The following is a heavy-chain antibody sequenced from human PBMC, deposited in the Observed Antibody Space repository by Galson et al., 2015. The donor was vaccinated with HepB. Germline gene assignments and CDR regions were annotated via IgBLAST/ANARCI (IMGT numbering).Heavy chain of an antibody. CDR2: TYYRSKWYN. J-gene: IGHJ4*02. CDR1: GDSVSNNNVA. CDR3: ARTGGGYFDY. D-gene: IGHD3-16*01. V-gene: IGHV6-1*01. Sequence: CAISGDSVSNNNVAWDWIRQSPSRGLEWLGRTYYRSKWYNNYAVSVKSRITINPDTSKNQFSLQLNSVTLEDTAVYYCARTGGGYFDYWGQGTLVTVSS.